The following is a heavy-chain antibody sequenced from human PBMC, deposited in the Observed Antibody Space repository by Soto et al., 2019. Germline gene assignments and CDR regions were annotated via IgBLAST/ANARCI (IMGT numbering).Heavy chain of an antibody. Sequence: QVKLVQSGGEVKKPGASVRVSCKASGYTFTNYGISWVRQAPGQGLEWLGWISTYNTNTNSAPRLQGRLTMTTDTSTGTAYMDLRSLTSDDTAVYYCARDERDSCSGGDCFYFDFWGQGTLVTVSS. CDR3: ARDERDSCSGGDCFYFDF. CDR1: GYTFTNYG. CDR2: ISTYNTNT. D-gene: IGHD2-21*02. V-gene: IGHV1-18*04. J-gene: IGHJ4*02.